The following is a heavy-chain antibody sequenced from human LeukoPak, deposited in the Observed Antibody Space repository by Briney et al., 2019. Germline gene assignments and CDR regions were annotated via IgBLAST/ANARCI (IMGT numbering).Heavy chain of an antibody. Sequence: GGSLRLSCAASGFTFSSYSMNWVRQAPGKGLEWVSSISSSSSYIYYADSVKGRFTISIDNSKNTLYLQMNSLRAEDTAVYYCARRAGAYTHPYDYWGQGTLVTVS. V-gene: IGHV3-21*04. CDR1: GFTFSSYS. D-gene: IGHD3-16*01. CDR3: ARRAGAYTHPYDY. CDR2: ISSSSSYI. J-gene: IGHJ4*02.